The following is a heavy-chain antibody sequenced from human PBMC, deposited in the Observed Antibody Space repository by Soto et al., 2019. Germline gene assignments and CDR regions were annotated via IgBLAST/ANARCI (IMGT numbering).Heavy chain of an antibody. CDR2: IYYSGST. CDR1: GGSISSYY. CDR3: ASQYNDIVAGYLMAGMDV. Sequence: SETLSHTCTVSGGSISSYYCSWIRQPQGKGLEWNWYIYYSGSTNYNPSLKSRVTISVDTSKNQFSLKLSSVTAADTAVYYCASQYNDIVAGYLMAGMDVWGQGTTVTVSS. J-gene: IGHJ6*02. V-gene: IGHV4-59*01. D-gene: IGHD3-9*01.